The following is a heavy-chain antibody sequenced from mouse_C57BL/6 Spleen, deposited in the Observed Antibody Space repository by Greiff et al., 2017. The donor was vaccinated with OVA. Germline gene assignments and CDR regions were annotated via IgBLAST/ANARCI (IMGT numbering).Heavy chain of an antibody. CDR3: ARSWGITTVAYAMDY. Sequence: QVQLQQSGPELVKPGASVKISCKASGYAFSSSWMNWVKQRPGKGLEWIGRIYPGAGDTNYNGKFKGKATMTADKSSSTAYMQLSSLTSEDSAVYFCARSWGITTVAYAMDYWGQGTSVTVSS. J-gene: IGHJ4*01. V-gene: IGHV1-82*01. D-gene: IGHD1-1*01. CDR1: GYAFSSSW. CDR2: IYPGAGDT.